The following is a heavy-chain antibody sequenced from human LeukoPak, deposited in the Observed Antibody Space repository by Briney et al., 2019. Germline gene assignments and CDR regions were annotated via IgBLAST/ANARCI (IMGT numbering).Heavy chain of an antibody. CDR2: INAGNGNT. J-gene: IGHJ6*02. V-gene: IGHV1-3*01. D-gene: IGHD3-22*01. Sequence: GASVKVSCKASGYTFTSYAMHWVRQAPGQRLEWMGWINAGNGNTKYSQKFQGRVTITRDTSASTAYMELSSLRPEDTAVYYCARDQGFDRSGYYPLVRYYGMDLWGQGTTVTVS. CDR1: GYTFTSYA. CDR3: ARDQGFDRSGYYPLVRYYGMDL.